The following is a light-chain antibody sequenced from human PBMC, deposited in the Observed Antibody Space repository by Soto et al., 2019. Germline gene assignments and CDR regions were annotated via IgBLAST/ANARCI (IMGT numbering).Light chain of an antibody. CDR1: QGISKW. V-gene: IGKV1-5*01. CDR2: GAS. CDR3: QQYNSYDMWS. J-gene: IGKJ1*01. Sequence: DIQMTQSPSTLSASVGDRVTITCRASQGISKWLAWYQQKPGKAPKLLIYGASSLENGVPSRFSGSGSGTEFNLTISSLQPDDFATYFCQQYNSYDMWSFGQGTKVDLK.